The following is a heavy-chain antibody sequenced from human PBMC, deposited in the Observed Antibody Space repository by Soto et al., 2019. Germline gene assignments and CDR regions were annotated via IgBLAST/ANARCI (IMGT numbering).Heavy chain of an antibody. J-gene: IGHJ4*02. V-gene: IGHV3-66*01. Sequence: EVQLVESGGGLVQPGGSLRLSCAASGFNVSSNYMSWVRQAPGKGLEWVSVIYSGGSTYYSDYVKGRFTISRDNSKNTLYLQMNSLRAEDTDAYYCAKGRGRWHWGYFDYWGQGTLVTVSS. CDR2: IYSGGST. CDR1: GFNVSSNY. CDR3: AKGRGRWHWGYFDY. D-gene: IGHD7-27*01.